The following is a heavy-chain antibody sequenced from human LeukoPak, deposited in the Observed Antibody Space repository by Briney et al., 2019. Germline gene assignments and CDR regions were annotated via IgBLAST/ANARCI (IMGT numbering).Heavy chain of an antibody. D-gene: IGHD4-17*01. CDR2: ISTGSSTI. CDR1: GFTFSSYS. CDR3: ARDRTTVTHFDY. J-gene: IGHJ4*02. V-gene: IGHV3-48*02. Sequence: GGSLRLSCAASGFTFSSYSMNWVSQAPGKGLEWVSYISTGSSTIYYAGSVKGRFTISRDNAKNSLYLQMNSLRDEDTAVYYCARDRTTVTHFDYWGQGTLVTVSS.